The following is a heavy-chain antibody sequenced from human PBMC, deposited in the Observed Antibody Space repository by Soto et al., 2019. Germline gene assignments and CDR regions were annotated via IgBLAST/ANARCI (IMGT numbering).Heavy chain of an antibody. V-gene: IGHV1-69*12. CDR1: GGTFSSYA. Sequence: QVQLVQSGAEVKKPGSSVKVSCKASGGTFSSYAISWVRQAPGQGLEWMGGIIPIFGTANYAQKFQGRVTITADEYTSTAYMELRSLRSEDTAVYYCARHPVSGSYAYYYGMDVWGQGTTVTVSS. J-gene: IGHJ6*02. CDR3: ARHPVSGSYAYYYGMDV. D-gene: IGHD1-26*01. CDR2: IIPIFGTA.